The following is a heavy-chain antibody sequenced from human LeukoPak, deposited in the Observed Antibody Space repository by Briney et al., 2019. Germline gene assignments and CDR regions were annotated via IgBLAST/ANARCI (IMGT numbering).Heavy chain of an antibody. D-gene: IGHD5-18*01. CDR3: ARDGLYSYGYSYFDY. CDR1: GGSISTYH. CDR2: FHVTGST. J-gene: IGHJ4*02. Sequence: ASETLSLTCTVSGGSISTYHWSWIRQPAGKGLEWIGRFHVTGSTNYNPSLKSRVTMSIDTSMNQFSLKLSSVTAADTAVYYCARDGLYSYGYSYFDYWGQGILVTVFS. V-gene: IGHV4-4*07.